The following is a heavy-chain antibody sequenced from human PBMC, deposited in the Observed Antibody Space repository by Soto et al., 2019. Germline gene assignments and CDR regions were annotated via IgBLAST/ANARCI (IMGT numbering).Heavy chain of an antibody. CDR3: ARGSYYASSGDESYYYYYGLDV. D-gene: IGHD3-22*01. CDR1: GYTFTGYY. CDR2: INPNSGGT. J-gene: IGHJ6*02. V-gene: IGHV1-2*02. Sequence: ASVKVSCKASGYTFTGYYMHWVRQAPGQGREWMGWINPNSGGTNYAQKFQGRVTMTRDTSISPAYLELSRLGSDDTAVYYCARGSYYASSGDESYYYYYGLDVWRQGTTVTVSS.